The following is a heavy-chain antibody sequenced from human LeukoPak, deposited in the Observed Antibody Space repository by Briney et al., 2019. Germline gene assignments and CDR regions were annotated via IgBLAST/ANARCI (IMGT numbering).Heavy chain of an antibody. CDR3: ARVPYCSSSSCYLFFDY. Sequence: SGTLSLTCSVSGYSISSDYYWGWIRQPPGKGLEWIGSIHHSGSTYYNPSLKSRVTISVDTSKNQFSLKLSSVTAADTAVYYCARVPYCSSSSCYLFFDYWGQGTLVTVSS. D-gene: IGHD2-2*01. J-gene: IGHJ4*02. CDR1: GYSISSDYY. CDR2: IHHSGST. V-gene: IGHV4-38-2*02.